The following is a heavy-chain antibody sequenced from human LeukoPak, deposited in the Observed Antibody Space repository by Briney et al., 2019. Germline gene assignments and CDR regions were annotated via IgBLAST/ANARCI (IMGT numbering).Heavy chain of an antibody. CDR1: GFTFSSYS. V-gene: IGHV3-21*01. CDR2: VSSGSTYI. Sequence: GGSLRLSCAASGFTFSSYSMNWVRQAPGKGLEWVSCVSSGSTYIYYADSVKGRFTISRDNAKNSLYLQMNSLRAEDTAVYYCARDKNDSSGYYYGYWGQGTLVTVSS. J-gene: IGHJ4*02. CDR3: ARDKNDSSGYYYGY. D-gene: IGHD3-22*01.